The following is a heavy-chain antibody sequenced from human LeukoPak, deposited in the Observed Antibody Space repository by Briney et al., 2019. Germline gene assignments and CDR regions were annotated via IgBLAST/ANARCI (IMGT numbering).Heavy chain of an antibody. Sequence: KISCKGSGYSFTSYWISWVRQAPGQGLEWMGGIIPIFGTANYAQKFQGRVTITADESTSTAYMELSSLRSEDTAVYYCARGSGWRGDYWGQGTLVTVSS. V-gene: IGHV1-69*01. CDR2: IIPIFGTA. J-gene: IGHJ4*02. CDR3: ARGSGWRGDY. D-gene: IGHD5-24*01. CDR1: GYSFTSYW.